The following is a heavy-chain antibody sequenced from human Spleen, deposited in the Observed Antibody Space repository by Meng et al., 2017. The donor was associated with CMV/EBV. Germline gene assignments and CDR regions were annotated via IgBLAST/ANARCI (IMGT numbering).Heavy chain of an antibody. Sequence: GESLKISCAASGFTFSSYSMGWVRQAPGKGLEWVANIKEDGSVEHYLDSVKGRFTISRDDVKSSLYLQLNSLRAEDTAVYYCAKAIEARPAGHFDYWGQGTLVTVSS. J-gene: IGHJ4*02. CDR2: IKEDGSVE. CDR3: AKAIEARPAGHFDY. D-gene: IGHD6-6*01. V-gene: IGHV3-7*03. CDR1: GFTFSSYS.